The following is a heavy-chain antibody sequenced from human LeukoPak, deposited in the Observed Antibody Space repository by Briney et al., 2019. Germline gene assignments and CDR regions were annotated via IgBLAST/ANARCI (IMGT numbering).Heavy chain of an antibody. J-gene: IGHJ4*02. CDR1: GGSISSGDYY. V-gene: IGHV4-30-4*01. Sequence: SETLSLSCTVSGGSISSGDYYWSWIRQPPGKGLEWIGYIYYSGSTYYNPSLKSRVTISVDTSKNQFSLKLSSVTAADTAVYYCARDRDYAFDYWGQGTLVTVSS. CDR2: IYYSGST. CDR3: ARDRDYAFDY. D-gene: IGHD4/OR15-4a*01.